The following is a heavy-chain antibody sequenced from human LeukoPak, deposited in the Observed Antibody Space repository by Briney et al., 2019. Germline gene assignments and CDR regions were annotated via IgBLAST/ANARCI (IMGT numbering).Heavy chain of an antibody. CDR2: IYYSGST. CDR3: AAAYDFWSGYYPF. J-gene: IGHJ4*02. CDR1: GGSISSSSYY. V-gene: IGHV4-39*01. Sequence: SETLSLTCTVSGGSISSSSYYWGWIRQPPGKGLEWIGSIYYSGSTYYNPSLKSRVTISVDTSKNQFSLKLSSVTAADTAVYYCAAAYDFWSGYYPFWGQGTLVSVSS. D-gene: IGHD3-3*01.